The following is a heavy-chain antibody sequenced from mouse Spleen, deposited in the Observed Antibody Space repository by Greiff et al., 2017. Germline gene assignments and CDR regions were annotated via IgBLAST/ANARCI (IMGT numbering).Heavy chain of an antibody. V-gene: IGHV5-9-1*01. J-gene: IGHJ3*01. Sequence: EVKVVESGGGLVKPGGSLKLSCAASGFTFSSYAMSWVRQTPGKRLEWVATISSGGSYTYYPDSVKGRFTISRDNAQNTLYLQMSSLRSEDTAMYYCARRGGYDYEFAYWGQGTLVTVSA. CDR2: ISSGGSYT. CDR3: ARRGGYDYEFAY. CDR1: GFTFSSYA. D-gene: IGHD2-4*01.